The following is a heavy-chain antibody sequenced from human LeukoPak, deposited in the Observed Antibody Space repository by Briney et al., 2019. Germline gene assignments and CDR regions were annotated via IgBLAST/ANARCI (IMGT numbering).Heavy chain of an antibody. CDR3: TTRTQESTVPFDC. CDR2: IKSKTGGGTT. V-gene: IGHV3-15*07. CDR1: GFTFSNAW. Sequence: GGSLRLSCAASGFTFSNAWMNWVRQAPGKGLEWVGRIKSKTGGGTTDYAAPVKGRFTISRDDSKNTLYLQMDRLETEDTAVYYCTTRTQESTVPFDCWGQGTLVTVSS. J-gene: IGHJ4*02. D-gene: IGHD4-11*01.